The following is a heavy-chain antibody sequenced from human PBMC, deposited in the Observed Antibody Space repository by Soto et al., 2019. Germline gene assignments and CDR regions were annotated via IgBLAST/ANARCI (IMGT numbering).Heavy chain of an antibody. V-gene: IGHV4-31*03. D-gene: IGHD3-22*01. Sequence: QVQLQESGPGLVKPSQTVSLTCTVSGDSITSGGHYWSWIRQHPGKGLDWIGYIYFSVDANYNPSLRSRVSLSIDMSENQFSLTLTSVTAADTAIYFCARTNYYASSGDYVGLDYWGQGILVTVSS. CDR3: ARTNYYASSGDYVGLDY. J-gene: IGHJ4*02. CDR2: IYFSVDA. CDR1: GDSITSGGHY.